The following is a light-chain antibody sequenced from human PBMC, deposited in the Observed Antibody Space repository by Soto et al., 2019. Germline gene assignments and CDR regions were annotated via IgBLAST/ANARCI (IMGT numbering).Light chain of an antibody. V-gene: IGKV3-20*01. CDR3: HQYAYSPWT. Sequence: ENVLTQSPGTLSLSPGERAILSCRASQSVTSNHLAWYQQKPGQAPRLLIFGASSRATGIPDRFSGSGSGTDFTLTISRLEPEDSAVYYCHQYAYSPWTFGQGTTVEIK. CDR1: QSVTSNH. CDR2: GAS. J-gene: IGKJ1*01.